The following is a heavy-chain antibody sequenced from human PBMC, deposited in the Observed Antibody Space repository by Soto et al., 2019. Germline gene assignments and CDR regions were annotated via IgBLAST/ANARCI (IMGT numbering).Heavy chain of an antibody. CDR2: ISSSSSYT. Sequence: PGGSLRLSCAASGFTFSDYYRSWIRQAPGKGLEWVSYISSSSSYTNYADSVKGRFTISRDNAKNSLYLQMNSLRAEDTAVYYCAKVLNGYSSGWYPAYWGQGTLVTVSS. V-gene: IGHV3-11*06. CDR3: AKVLNGYSSGWYPAY. J-gene: IGHJ4*02. D-gene: IGHD6-19*01. CDR1: GFTFSDYY.